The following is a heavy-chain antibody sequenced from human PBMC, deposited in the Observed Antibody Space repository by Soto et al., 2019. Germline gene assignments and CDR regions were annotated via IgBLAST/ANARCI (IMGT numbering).Heavy chain of an antibody. CDR2: IYYSGST. Sequence: SETLSLTCTVSGGSISSYYWSWIRQPPGKGLEWIGYIYYSGSTNYTPSLKSRVTISVDTSKNQFSLKLSSVTAADTAVYYCARGSFEVDYWGQGTLVTVSS. CDR1: GGSISSYY. D-gene: IGHD3-10*01. CDR3: ARGSFEVDY. J-gene: IGHJ4*02. V-gene: IGHV4-59*01.